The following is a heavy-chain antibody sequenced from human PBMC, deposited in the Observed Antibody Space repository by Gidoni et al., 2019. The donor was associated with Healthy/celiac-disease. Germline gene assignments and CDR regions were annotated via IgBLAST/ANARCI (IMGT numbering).Heavy chain of an antibody. CDR2: ISWNSGSI. CDR1: GFTFDDYA. D-gene: IGHD3-10*01. V-gene: IGHV3-9*01. CDR3: AKEEYYYGSPLDY. J-gene: IGHJ4*02. Sequence: EVQLVESGGGLVQPGRSLRLSCAASGFTFDDYAMHWVRQAPGKGLEWVSGISWNSGSIGYADSVKGRFTISRDNAKNSLYLQMNSLRAEDTALYYCAKEEYYYGSPLDYWGQGTLVTVSS.